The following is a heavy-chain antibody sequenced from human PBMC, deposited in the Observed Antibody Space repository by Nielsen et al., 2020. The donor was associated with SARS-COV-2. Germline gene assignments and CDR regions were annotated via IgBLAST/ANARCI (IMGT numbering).Heavy chain of an antibody. J-gene: IGHJ4*02. CDR2: IYPGDSDT. D-gene: IGHD5-24*01. Sequence: GESLKIPCQGSGYSFTSYWIGWVRQMPGKGLEWMGIIYPGDSDTRYSPSFQGQVTISADKSISTAYLQWSSLKASDTAMYYCARSEMATTHYFDYWGQGTLVTVSS. V-gene: IGHV5-51*01. CDR3: ARSEMATTHYFDY. CDR1: GYSFTSYW.